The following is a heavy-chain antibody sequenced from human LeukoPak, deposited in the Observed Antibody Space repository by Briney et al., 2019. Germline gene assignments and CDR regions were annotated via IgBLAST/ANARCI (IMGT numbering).Heavy chain of an antibody. V-gene: IGHV3-21*04. D-gene: IGHD5-12*01. CDR3: ARVLDRLVGGYDDAFDI. J-gene: IGHJ3*02. CDR1: GFTFSSYS. Sequence: PGGSLRLSCAASGFTFSSYSMNWVRQAPGKGLEWVSSISSSSSYIYHADSVKGRFTISRDNAKNSLYLQMNTLRAEDTALYHCARVLDRLVGGYDDAFDIWGQGTLVTVSS. CDR2: ISSSSSYI.